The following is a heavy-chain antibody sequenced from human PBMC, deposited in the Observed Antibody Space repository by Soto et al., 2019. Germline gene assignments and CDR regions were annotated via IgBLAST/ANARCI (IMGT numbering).Heavy chain of an antibody. CDR1: GGSINNYY. CDR2: IYYIGTT. CDR3: ARENLRSRLDV. Sequence: QVQLQESGPGLVRPSETLSLTCTVSGGSINNYYWSWIRQPPGKGLEWIGYIYYIGTTDYSPSLTSRVTISVDTSKNQFSLKLSSVTAADTAVYFCARENLRSRLDVWGQGTTVTVSS. J-gene: IGHJ6*02. V-gene: IGHV4-59*01.